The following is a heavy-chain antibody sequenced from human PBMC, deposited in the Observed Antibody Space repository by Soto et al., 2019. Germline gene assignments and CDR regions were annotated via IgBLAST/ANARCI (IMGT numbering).Heavy chain of an antibody. CDR1: GYTFTSYG. J-gene: IGHJ4*02. D-gene: IGHD3-10*01. V-gene: IGHV1-18*01. CDR3: ARDIPLAMVRGVNFDY. Sequence: QVQLVQSGAEVKKPGASVKVSCKASGYTFTSYGISWVRQAPGQGLEWMGWISAYNGNTNYAQKLQGIVTMTTDTSTSTAYMELRSLRSDDTAVYYCARDIPLAMVRGVNFDYWGQGTLVTVSS. CDR2: ISAYNGNT.